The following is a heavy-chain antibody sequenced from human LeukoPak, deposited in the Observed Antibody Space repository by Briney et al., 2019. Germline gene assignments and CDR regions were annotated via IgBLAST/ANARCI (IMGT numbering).Heavy chain of an antibody. J-gene: IGHJ4*02. D-gene: IGHD2-8*01. Sequence: GGSLRLSCAASGLTFSRYSMNWVRQAPGKGPEWVSSINSRGSDRYYADSVEGRFTISRDNVKNSLFLQMNSLRAEDTAVYYCAREGSIVPHQDLDYWGQGTLVTVSS. CDR3: AREGSIVPHQDLDY. CDR2: INSRGSDR. V-gene: IGHV3-21*01. CDR1: GLTFSRYS.